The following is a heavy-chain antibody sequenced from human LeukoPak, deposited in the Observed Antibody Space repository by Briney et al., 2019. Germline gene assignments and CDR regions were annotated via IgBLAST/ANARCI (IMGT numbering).Heavy chain of an antibody. CDR2: IYYSGST. Sequence: SETLSLTCTVSGGSISSGGYYWSWIRQHPGKGLEWIGYIYYSGSTYYNPSLKSRVTISVDTSKNQFSLKLSSVTAADTAVYYCVRARRIGQSDAFDIWGQGTMATVSS. J-gene: IGHJ3*02. CDR3: VRARRIGQSDAFDI. D-gene: IGHD3-10*01. V-gene: IGHV4-31*03. CDR1: GGSISSGGYY.